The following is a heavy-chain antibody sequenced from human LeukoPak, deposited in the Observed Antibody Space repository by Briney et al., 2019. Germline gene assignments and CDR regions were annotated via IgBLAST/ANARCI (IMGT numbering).Heavy chain of an antibody. CDR2: IYYSGST. CDR1: GGSISSSSYY. J-gene: IGHJ5*02. V-gene: IGHV4-39*01. D-gene: IGHD1-14*01. CDR3: ARQGRTRMYNWFDP. Sequence: PSETLSLTCTVSGGSISSSSYYWGWIRQPPGKGLEWIGSIYYSGSTYYNPSLKSRVTISVDTSKNQFSLKLSSVTAADTAVYYCARQGRTRMYNWFDPWGQGTLVTVSS.